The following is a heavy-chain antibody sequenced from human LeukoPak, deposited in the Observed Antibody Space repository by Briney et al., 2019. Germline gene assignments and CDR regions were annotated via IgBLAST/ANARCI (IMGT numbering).Heavy chain of an antibody. CDR1: RLTLSSYW. Sequence: GGSLRLSCATSRLTLSSYWMHWVRQVPGKGLEWLSRINNDGVSTSYADSVKGRFTISRDNAKNTLYLRMNSLRAEDTAIYYCARKPLSGGYGGTIDYWGQGTLVTVSS. J-gene: IGHJ4*02. V-gene: IGHV3-74*01. D-gene: IGHD5-12*01. CDR2: INNDGVST. CDR3: ARKPLSGGYGGTIDY.